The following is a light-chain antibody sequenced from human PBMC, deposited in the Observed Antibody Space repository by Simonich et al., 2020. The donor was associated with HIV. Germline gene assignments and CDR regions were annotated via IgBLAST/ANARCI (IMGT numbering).Light chain of an antibody. CDR1: QSMISW. CDR2: KAS. CDR3: QHYNNYLYT. Sequence: DIQMTQSPSTLSASVGDRVIITCRARQSMISWLAWNQQKPGKAPKLLIYKASTLESGVPSRFSGSGSGTEFTLTISSLQPDDFATYYCQHYNNYLYTFGQGTKLEI. V-gene: IGKV1-5*03. J-gene: IGKJ2*01.